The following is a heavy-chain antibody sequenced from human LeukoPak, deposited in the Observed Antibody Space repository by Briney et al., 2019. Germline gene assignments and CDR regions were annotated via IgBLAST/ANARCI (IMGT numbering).Heavy chain of an antibody. CDR1: GGSISSYW. D-gene: IGHD1-20*01. V-gene: IGHV4-59*12. Sequence: SETLSLTCTVSGGSISSYWWSWVRQPPGKGLEWIGHIFHSGSTTYNASLQSRLTISVDTSKNQFSLNLNSVTAADTAVYYCARGITGTTYWGQGTLVTVSS. CDR3: ARGITGTTY. J-gene: IGHJ4*02. CDR2: IFHSGST.